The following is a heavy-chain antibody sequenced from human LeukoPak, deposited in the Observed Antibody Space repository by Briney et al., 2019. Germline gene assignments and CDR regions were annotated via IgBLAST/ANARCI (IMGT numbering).Heavy chain of an antibody. D-gene: IGHD2-2*01. Sequence: ASVKVSCKASGFTFTSSAVQWVRQARGQRLEWIGWIVVGSGNTNYAQKFQERVTITRDMSTSTAYMELSSLRSEDTAVYYCAADDSTNVAGYYYYGMDVWGKGTTVTVSS. CDR2: IVVGSGNT. J-gene: IGHJ6*04. CDR3: AADDSTNVAGYYYYGMDV. V-gene: IGHV1-58*01. CDR1: GFTFTSSA.